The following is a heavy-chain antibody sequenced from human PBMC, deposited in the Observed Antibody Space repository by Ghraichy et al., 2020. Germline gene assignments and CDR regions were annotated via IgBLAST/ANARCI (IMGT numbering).Heavy chain of an antibody. CDR2: INPNSGGT. Sequence: ASVKVSCKASGYTFTGYYMHWVRQAPGQGLEWMGWINPNSGGTNYAQKFQGRVTMTRDTSISPAYMELSRLRSDDTAVYYCARSEYYGSGDSAAGYWGQGTLVTVSS. V-gene: IGHV1-2*02. CDR1: GYTFTGYY. D-gene: IGHD3-10*01. CDR3: ARSEYYGSGDSAAGY. J-gene: IGHJ4*02.